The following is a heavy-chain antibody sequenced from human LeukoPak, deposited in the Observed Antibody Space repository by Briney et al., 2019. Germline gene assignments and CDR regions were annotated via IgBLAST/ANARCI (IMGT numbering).Heavy chain of an antibody. J-gene: IGHJ4*02. CDR2: INPNSGGT. CDR1: GYTFTGYY. CDR3: ARRYCSSTSCYPH. V-gene: IGHV1-2*06. Sequence: ASVKVSCKASGYTFTGYYMHWVRQAPGQGLEWMGRINPNSGGTNYAQKFQGRVTMTRDTSISTAYMELSRLRSDDTAVYYCARRYCSSTSCYPHWGQGTLVTVSS. D-gene: IGHD2-2*01.